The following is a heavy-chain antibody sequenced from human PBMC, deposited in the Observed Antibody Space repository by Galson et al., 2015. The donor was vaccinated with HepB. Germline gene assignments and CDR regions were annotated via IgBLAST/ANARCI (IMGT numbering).Heavy chain of an antibody. CDR1: GDSVSSNSAT. D-gene: IGHD6-13*01. Sequence: CAISGDSVSSNSATWNWIRQSASRGLEWLGRTYCRSSWYNDYAISVKSRISISPDTSKNQFSLQLNSVTPEDTAVYYCAKSRSTYGLDIWGQGTTVTVSS. V-gene: IGHV6-1*01. J-gene: IGHJ6*02. CDR3: AKSRSTYGLDI. CDR2: TYCRSSWYN.